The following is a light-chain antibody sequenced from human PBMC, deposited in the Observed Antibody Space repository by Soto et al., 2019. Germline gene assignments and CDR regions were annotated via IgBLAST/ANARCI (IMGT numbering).Light chain of an antibody. CDR1: QGISSY. J-gene: IGKJ4*01. CDR2: AAS. Sequence: IWMTQSPSLLSASTGDRVTISCRISQGISSYLAWYQQKPGKAPELLIYAASTLQSGVPSRFSGSGSGTDFTLTISCLQSEDFATYYCQQYYSFPLTFGGGTKVDIK. CDR3: QQYYSFPLT. V-gene: IGKV1D-8*01.